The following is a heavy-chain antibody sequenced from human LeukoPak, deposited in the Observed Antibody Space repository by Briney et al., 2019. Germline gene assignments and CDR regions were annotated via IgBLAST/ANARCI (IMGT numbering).Heavy chain of an antibody. CDR3: AGLSIVVVPAATVWGYMDV. CDR2: INHSGYT. D-gene: IGHD2-2*01. J-gene: IGHJ6*03. V-gene: IGHV4-34*01. Sequence: SETLSLTCAVYGGSFSGYYWSWIRQPPGKGLEWIGEINHSGYTNYNPSLKSRVTMSVDTSKNQFSLKLNSVTAADTAVYFCAGLSIVVVPAATVWGYMDVWGKGTTVTVSS. CDR1: GGSFSGYY.